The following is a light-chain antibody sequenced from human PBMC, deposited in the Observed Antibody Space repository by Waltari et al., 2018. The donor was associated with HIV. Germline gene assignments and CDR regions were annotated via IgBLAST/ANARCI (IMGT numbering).Light chain of an antibody. CDR1: SRDVGHYDY. CDR3: SSYTTSSTYV. V-gene: IGLV2-14*03. J-gene: IGLJ1*01. Sequence: QSALTQPASVSGSPGQSITIPSTGTSRDVGHYDYVTWYQQHPGKAPKLMIYDVNNRPSGVSHRFSGSKSATTASLTISGLQAEDEADYYCSSYTTSSTYVFGTGTKVTVL. CDR2: DVN.